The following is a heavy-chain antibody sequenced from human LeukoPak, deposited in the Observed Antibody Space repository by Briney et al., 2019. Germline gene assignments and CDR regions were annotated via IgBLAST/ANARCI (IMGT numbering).Heavy chain of an antibody. V-gene: IGHV1-8*02. J-gene: IGHJ4*02. CDR1: GYTFTSYD. Sequence: ASVKVSCKASGYTFTSYDINWVRQATGQGLECMGWMNPNSGNTGYAQKFQGRVTMTRNTSISTAYMELSSLRSEDTAVYYCIVLLWFGELYGVDYWGQGTLVTVSS. D-gene: IGHD3-10*01. CDR3: IVLLWFGELYGVDY. CDR2: MNPNSGNT.